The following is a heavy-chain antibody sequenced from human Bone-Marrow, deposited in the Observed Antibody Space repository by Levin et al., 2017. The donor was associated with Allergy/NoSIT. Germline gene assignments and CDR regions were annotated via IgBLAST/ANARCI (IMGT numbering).Heavy chain of an antibody. J-gene: IGHJ6*02. D-gene: IGHD6-19*01. CDR2: FIPTFGTP. CDR1: GDTFSRYA. V-gene: IGHV1-69*13. CDR3: ARRRFVAGNYDYYYYAMDV. Sequence: SVKVSCKASGDTFSRYAISWVRQAPGQRLEWIGGFIPTFGTPNYAQKFQGRVTIAADESTSTAYMELSSPRSQDTAMYYCARRRFVAGNYDYYYYAMDVWGQGTTVTVSS.